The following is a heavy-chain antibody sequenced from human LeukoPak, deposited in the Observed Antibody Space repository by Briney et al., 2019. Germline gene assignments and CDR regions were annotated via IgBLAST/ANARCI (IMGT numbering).Heavy chain of an antibody. D-gene: IGHD1-1*01. V-gene: IGHV3-64D*09. CDR1: GFTFSSYA. CDR3: VKDSVPTGFDY. J-gene: IGHJ4*02. Sequence: PGGSLRLSCAASGFTFSSYAMHWVRQAPGKGLEYVSAISSNGGSTYYADSVKGRFTISRDNSKNMLYLQMSSLRAEDTAVYYCVKDSVPTGFDYWGQGTLVTVSS. CDR2: ISSNGGST.